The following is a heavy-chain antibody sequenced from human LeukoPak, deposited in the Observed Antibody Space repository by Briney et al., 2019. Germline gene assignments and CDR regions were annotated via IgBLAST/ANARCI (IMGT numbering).Heavy chain of an antibody. CDR2: ISYDGSNK. Sequence: GGSLRLSCAASGFTFSSYGMHWVRQAPGKGLERVAVISYDGSNKYYADSVKGRFTISRDNSKNTLYLQMNSLRAEDTAVYYCAKDQGYSGSYRFDYWGQGTLVTVSS. CDR1: GFTFSSYG. J-gene: IGHJ4*02. V-gene: IGHV3-30*18. CDR3: AKDQGYSGSYRFDY. D-gene: IGHD1-26*01.